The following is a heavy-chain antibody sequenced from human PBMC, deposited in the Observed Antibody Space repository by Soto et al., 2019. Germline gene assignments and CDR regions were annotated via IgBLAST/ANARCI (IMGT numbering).Heavy chain of an antibody. CDR2: IYSGSTT. V-gene: IGHV3-66*01. CDR3: ARGYWVQGYGAGTYLDY. CDR1: GLSVGNNY. D-gene: IGHD3-10*01. J-gene: IGHJ4*02. Sequence: EVQLVESGGGVVQPGVSLRLSCAASGLSVGNNYMSWVRQAPGKGLEWVSVIYSGSTTHYADSVKGRFSISRDSSRNTVYLQMNSLRVEDTAVYHCARGYWVQGYGAGTYLDYWGQGTLVTVSS.